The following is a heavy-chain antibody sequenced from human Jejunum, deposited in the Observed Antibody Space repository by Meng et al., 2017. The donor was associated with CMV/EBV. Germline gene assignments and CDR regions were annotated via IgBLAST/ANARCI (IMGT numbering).Heavy chain of an antibody. D-gene: IGHD1-1*01. CDR3: VRPLLITTPRPSDS. V-gene: IGHV3-74*01. Sequence: GFTFSEYWMSWVRQVPGKGLVCVSRINSDGSTTNYADSVKGRFTISRDNAKNTLYLQMNSLTVEDTAVYYCVRPLLITTPRPSDSWGQGTLVTVSS. CDR1: GFTFSEYW. CDR2: INSDGSTT. J-gene: IGHJ4*02.